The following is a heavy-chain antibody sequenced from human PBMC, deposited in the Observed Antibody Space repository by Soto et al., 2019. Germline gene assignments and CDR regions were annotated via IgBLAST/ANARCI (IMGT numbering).Heavy chain of an antibody. D-gene: IGHD1-26*01. J-gene: IGHJ6*02. CDR3: ARDQRYSGSYTGLSGMDV. CDR1: GFTFSSYS. Sequence: EVQLVESGGGLVQPGGSLRLSCAASGFTFSSYSMNWVRQAPGKGLEWVSYISSSSSTIYYADSVKGRFTISRDNAKNSQYLQMNSLRAEDTAVYYCARDQRYSGSYTGLSGMDVWGQGTTVTVSS. V-gene: IGHV3-48*01. CDR2: ISSSSSTI.